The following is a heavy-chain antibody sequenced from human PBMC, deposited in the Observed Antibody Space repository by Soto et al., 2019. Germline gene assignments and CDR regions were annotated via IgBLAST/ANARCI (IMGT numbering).Heavy chain of an antibody. Sequence: QVQLVQSGAEVKKPGASVKVSCKASGYTFTSYDINWVRQATGQGLEWMGWVNPNNGHTGYAQKFQCRVTVTRNTSISTAYMELDSLRSEDTAVYYCVRLFYYGSGSWVEWGQGTLVTVSS. CDR1: GYTFTSYD. D-gene: IGHD3-10*01. CDR3: VRLFYYGSGSWVE. J-gene: IGHJ4*02. CDR2: VNPNNGHT. V-gene: IGHV1-8*01.